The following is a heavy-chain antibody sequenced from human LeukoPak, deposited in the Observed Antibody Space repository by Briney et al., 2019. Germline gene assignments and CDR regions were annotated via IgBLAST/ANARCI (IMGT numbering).Heavy chain of an antibody. Sequence: GGSLRLSCAASGFTFDDYGMSWVRQAPGKGLEWVSGINWNGGSTGYADSVKGRFTISRDNSKNTLYLQMNSLRAEDTAVYYCARENYYDSSGYYKNDAFDIWGQGTMVTVSS. J-gene: IGHJ3*02. CDR1: GFTFDDYG. D-gene: IGHD3-22*01. V-gene: IGHV3-20*04. CDR2: INWNGGST. CDR3: ARENYYDSSGYYKNDAFDI.